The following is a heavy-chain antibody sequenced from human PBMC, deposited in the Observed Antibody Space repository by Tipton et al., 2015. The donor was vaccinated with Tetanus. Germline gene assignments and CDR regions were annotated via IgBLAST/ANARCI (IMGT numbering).Heavy chain of an antibody. J-gene: IGHJ4*02. Sequence: TLSLTCTVSGGSISTTSYLWGWVRQPPEKGLQWIATIYSNGTAYYNSSVKSRGSISIDTSKNLCSLKLSSVTAADTAVYYCAIFYYDTGGFYPLWDYWGQGRLVTVSS. CDR2: IYSNGTA. V-gene: IGHV4-39*02. CDR1: GGSISTTSYL. D-gene: IGHD3-22*01. CDR3: AIFYYDTGGFYPLWDY.